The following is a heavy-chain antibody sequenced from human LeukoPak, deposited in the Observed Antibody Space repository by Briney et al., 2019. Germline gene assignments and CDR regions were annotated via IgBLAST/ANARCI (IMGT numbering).Heavy chain of an antibody. CDR2: IKQEGSEK. CDR3: GRAQTCNYYYYCMYF. J-gene: IGHJ6*02. V-gene: IGHV3-7*04. Sequence: VGSLRLSCADSGFTFSSYWTSWVRQAPGKGLEWVANIKQEGSEKYYVDSVKGRFTISRDNAKNSLYLQINSLRAEDTAVYYCGRAQTCNYYYYCMYFGGQGTTVTSS. CDR1: GFTFSSYW.